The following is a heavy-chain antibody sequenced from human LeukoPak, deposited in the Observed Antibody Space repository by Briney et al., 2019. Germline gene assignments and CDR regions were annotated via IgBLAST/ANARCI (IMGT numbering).Heavy chain of an antibody. CDR1: GFTVSSNY. CDR3: ARDKAAARIPLYYFDY. CDR2: IYSGGST. Sequence: GGSLRLSCAASGFTVSSNYMSWVRQAPGKGLEWVSVIYSGGSTYYADSVKGRFTISRDNAKNSLYLQMNSLRAEDTAVYYCARDKAAARIPLYYFDYWGQGTLVTVSS. V-gene: IGHV3-66*01. J-gene: IGHJ4*02. D-gene: IGHD6-13*01.